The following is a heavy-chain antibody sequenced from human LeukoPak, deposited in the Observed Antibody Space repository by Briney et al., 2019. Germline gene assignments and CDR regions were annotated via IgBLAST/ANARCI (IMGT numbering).Heavy chain of an antibody. CDR3: ARGRYCSADICSGGDAFDI. D-gene: IGHD2-15*01. J-gene: IGHJ3*02. Sequence: SDTLSLTCTVSGGSINNYYWSWVRQPAGKGLEWIGRIYTRRSTNYNPSLKSRVTMSVDTSKNQFSLKLSSVTAADTAVYYCARGRYCSADICSGGDAFDIWGQGAMVSVSS. CDR2: IYTRRST. V-gene: IGHV4-4*07. CDR1: GGSINNYY.